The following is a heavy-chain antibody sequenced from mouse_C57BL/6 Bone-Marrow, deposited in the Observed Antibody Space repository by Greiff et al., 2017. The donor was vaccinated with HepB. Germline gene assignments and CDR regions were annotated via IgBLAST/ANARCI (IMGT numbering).Heavy chain of an antibody. J-gene: IGHJ2*01. CDR3: ARSGYYYGSSSYFDY. Sequence: HVQLQQSGAELVKPGASVKVSCKASGYTFTSYWMHWVKQRPGQGLEWIGRIHPSDSYTNYNQKFKGKSTLTVDKSSSTAYMQLSSLTSEDSAVYYCARSGYYYGSSSYFDYWGQGTTLTVSS. CDR1: GYTFTSYW. V-gene: IGHV1-74*01. CDR2: IHPSDSYT. D-gene: IGHD1-1*01.